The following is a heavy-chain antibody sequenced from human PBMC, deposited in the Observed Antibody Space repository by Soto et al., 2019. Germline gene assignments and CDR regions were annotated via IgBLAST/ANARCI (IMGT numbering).Heavy chain of an antibody. V-gene: IGHV3-30*18. D-gene: IGHD3-22*01. CDR1: GFTFSSFG. CDR3: AKDNFESSGYYSIRTPWFGP. Sequence: GGSLRLSCAASGFTFSSFGMHWVRQAPGKGLEWVAVISNDGNNDYFADSVKDRFTISRDNSKNTLFLQMSSLSVEDTAVYYCAKDNFESSGYYSIRTPWFGPRGQGTLVTVSS. CDR2: ISNDGNND. J-gene: IGHJ5*02.